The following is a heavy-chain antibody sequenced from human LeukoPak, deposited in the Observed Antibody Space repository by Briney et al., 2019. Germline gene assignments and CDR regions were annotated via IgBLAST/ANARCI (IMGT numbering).Heavy chain of an antibody. CDR2: LSATGYTT. Sequence: PGGSLRLSCAASGFTFSNYVMSWVRQAPGKGLEGVSVLSATGYTTHYADSVKGRFTISRDNSKNTLFLQMNSLRAEDTALYYCAKHREYCTTTSCFYYGMDVWGQGTTVAVSS. D-gene: IGHD2-2*01. V-gene: IGHV3-23*01. J-gene: IGHJ6*02. CDR1: GFTFSNYV. CDR3: AKHREYCTTTSCFYYGMDV.